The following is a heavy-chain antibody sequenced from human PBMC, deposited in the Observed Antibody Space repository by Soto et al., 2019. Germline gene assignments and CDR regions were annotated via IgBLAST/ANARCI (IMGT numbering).Heavy chain of an antibody. CDR2: MNPNSGKT. D-gene: IGHD7-27*01. CDR1: GYTFTSYD. V-gene: IGHV1-8*01. Sequence: QVQLVQSGAEVKKPGASVKVSCKASGYTFTSYDINWVRQATGQGFEWMGWMNPNSGKTGYAQKFQGRVSMTRDGYITTANMELSSLRAEHTAVYYCLRCPRNWGFDYWGLGTLVTVSS. CDR3: LRCPRNWGFDY. J-gene: IGHJ4*02.